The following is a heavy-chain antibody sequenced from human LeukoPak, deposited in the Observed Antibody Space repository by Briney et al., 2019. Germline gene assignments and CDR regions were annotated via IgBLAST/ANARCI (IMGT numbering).Heavy chain of an antibody. CDR3: VRGLSGVSSWYFDL. Sequence: GGSLKLSCAASGFTISSNYLSWVRQAPWKGLVWISALHSGGHTFYTISRDISKNTLYLQMNDLGAEDTALYYCVRGLSGVSSWYFDLWGRGTLVSVSS. V-gene: IGHV3-53*01. CDR1: GFTISSNY. J-gene: IGHJ2*01. CDR2: LHSGGHT. D-gene: IGHD7-27*01.